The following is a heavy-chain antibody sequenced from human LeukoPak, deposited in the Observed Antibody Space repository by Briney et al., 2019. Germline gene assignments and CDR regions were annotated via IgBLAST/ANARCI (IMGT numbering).Heavy chain of an antibody. CDR1: GFTFSSYG. CDR3: AKDRGSSGWYFDY. D-gene: IGHD6-19*01. CDR2: ISYDGSNK. V-gene: IGHV3-30*18. Sequence: PGGSLRLSCAASGFTFSSYGMHWVRQAPGKGLEWVAVISYDGSNKYYADSVKGRFTISRDNSKNTLYLQMNSLRAEDTAVYYCAKDRGSSGWYFDYWGQGTLVTVSS. J-gene: IGHJ4*02.